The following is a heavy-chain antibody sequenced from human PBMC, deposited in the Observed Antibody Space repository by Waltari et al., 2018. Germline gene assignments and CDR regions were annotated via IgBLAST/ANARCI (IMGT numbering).Heavy chain of an antibody. CDR2: IYSGGTT. CDR3: ARGAPRD. Sequence: EVQLVESGGGLMQPGGSLRVCCSASGFTVSNNYMTWVRQAPGKGLEWVSVIYSGGTTHYADSVKGRFTISRDNSKNTLYLQMNSLRAEDTAVYYCARGAPRDWGQGTLVTVSS. V-gene: IGHV3-53*01. CDR1: GFTVSNNY. J-gene: IGHJ4*02.